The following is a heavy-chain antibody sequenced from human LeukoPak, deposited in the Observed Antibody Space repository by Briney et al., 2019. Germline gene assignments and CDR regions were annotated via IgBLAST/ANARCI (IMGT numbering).Heavy chain of an antibody. Sequence: ASVKVPCKASGYTFTSYGISWVRQAPGQGLEWMGWISAYNGNTNYAQKLQGRVTMTTDTSTSTAYMELRSLRSDDTAVYYCARDRAEYSSSSRGYFDYWGQGTLVTVSS. CDR1: GYTFTSYG. J-gene: IGHJ4*02. CDR2: ISAYNGNT. D-gene: IGHD6-6*01. V-gene: IGHV1-18*01. CDR3: ARDRAEYSSSSRGYFDY.